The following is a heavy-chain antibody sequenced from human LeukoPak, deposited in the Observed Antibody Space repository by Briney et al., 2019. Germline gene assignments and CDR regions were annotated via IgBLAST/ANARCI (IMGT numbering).Heavy chain of an antibody. CDR1: GGSISSGSYY. J-gene: IGHJ4*02. Sequence: SETLSLTCTVSGGSISSGSYYWSWIRQPAGKGLEWIGRIYTSGSTNYNPSLKSRVTISVDTSKNQFSLKLSSVTAADTAVYYCAREWYSSGWYTSFDYWGQGTLVTVSS. CDR3: AREWYSSGWYTSFDY. CDR2: IYTSGST. V-gene: IGHV4-61*02. D-gene: IGHD6-19*01.